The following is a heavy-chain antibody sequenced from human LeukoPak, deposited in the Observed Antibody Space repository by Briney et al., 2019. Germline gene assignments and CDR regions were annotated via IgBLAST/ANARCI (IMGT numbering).Heavy chain of an antibody. Sequence: GGSLRLSCAASGFTFSYYGMHWVRQAPGKGLEWVAVLWSDGSKKYYADSVKGRFTISRDISENTLYLQMNSLRADDTALYYCARDVDTSSHYSRFDPWGQGTLVTVSS. V-gene: IGHV3-33*01. CDR1: GFTFSYYG. J-gene: IGHJ5*02. CDR3: ARDVDTSSHYSRFDP. D-gene: IGHD3-22*01. CDR2: LWSDGSKK.